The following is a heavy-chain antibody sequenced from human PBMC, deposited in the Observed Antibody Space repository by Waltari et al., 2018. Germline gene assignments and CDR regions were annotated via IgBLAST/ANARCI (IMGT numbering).Heavy chain of an antibody. Sequence: EVQLLQSGAELKEPGTTVRISCKVSGYTFSDYYIPWVQQAPGNGLRWMGLGDPADGETIYADNCQGRVTISADTSTDTAFMGLSSLRSEDTAVFYCATALGESSSASRPFDFWGQGTMITVSS. CDR3: ATALGESSSASRPFDF. J-gene: IGHJ3*01. V-gene: IGHV1-69-2*01. D-gene: IGHD3-10*01. CDR1: GYTFSDYY. CDR2: GDPADGET.